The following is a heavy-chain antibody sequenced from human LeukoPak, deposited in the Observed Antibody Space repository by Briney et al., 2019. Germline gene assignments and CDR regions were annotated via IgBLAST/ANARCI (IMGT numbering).Heavy chain of an antibody. V-gene: IGHV3-23*01. CDR2: ISGSGGST. J-gene: IGHJ4*02. Sequence: GGSLRLSCAASGFTFSSYAMSWVRQAPGKGLEWVSAISGSGGSTYYADSVKGRFTISRDNSKNTLYLQMNSLRAEDTAVYYCAKDSRDSGWVREGNYWGQGTLVTVSS. D-gene: IGHD3-22*01. CDR3: AKDSRDSGWVREGNY. CDR1: GFTFSSYA.